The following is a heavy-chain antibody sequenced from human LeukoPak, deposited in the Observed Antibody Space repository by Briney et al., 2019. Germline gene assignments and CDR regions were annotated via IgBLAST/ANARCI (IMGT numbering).Heavy chain of an antibody. V-gene: IGHV3-23*01. CDR2: ISGSGGST. CDR3: AKAQYCSGGSCYPPLDY. D-gene: IGHD2-15*01. J-gene: IGHJ4*02. Sequence: GGSLRLSCAASGFTFSSYAMSWVRQAPGKGLGWVSAISGSGGSTYYADSVKGRFTISRDNSKNTLYLQMNSLRAEDTAVYYCAKAQYCSGGSCYPPLDYWGQGTLVTVSS. CDR1: GFTFSSYA.